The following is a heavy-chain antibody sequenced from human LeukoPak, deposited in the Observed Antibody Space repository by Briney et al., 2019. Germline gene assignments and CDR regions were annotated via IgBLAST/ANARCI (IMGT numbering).Heavy chain of an antibody. CDR3: ARGPTTVTTYYYYYMDV. V-gene: IGHV1-69*05. D-gene: IGHD4-11*01. Sequence: GASVKVSCKASGGTFSSYAISWVRQAPGQGLEWMGGIIPIFGTANYAQKFQGRVTITTDESTSTAYMELSSLRSEDTAAYYCARGPTTVTTYYYYYMDVWGKGTTVTVSS. J-gene: IGHJ6*03. CDR1: GGTFSSYA. CDR2: IIPIFGTA.